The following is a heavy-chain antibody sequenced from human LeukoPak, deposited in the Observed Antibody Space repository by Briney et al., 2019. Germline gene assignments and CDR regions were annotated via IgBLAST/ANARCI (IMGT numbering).Heavy chain of an antibody. V-gene: IGHV3-21*01. CDR1: GFTFSSYS. J-gene: IGHJ3*02. Sequence: PGGSLRLSCAASGFTFSSYSMNWVRQAPGKGLEWISSISSSSSYIYYADSVKGRFTISRDNAKNSLYLQMNSLRAEDTAVYYCARGLNVYDAFDIWGQGTMVTVSS. D-gene: IGHD2-8*01. CDR2: ISSSSSYI. CDR3: ARGLNVYDAFDI.